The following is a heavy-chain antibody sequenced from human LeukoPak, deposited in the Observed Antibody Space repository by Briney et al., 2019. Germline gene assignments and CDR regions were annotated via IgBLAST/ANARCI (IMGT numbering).Heavy chain of an antibody. V-gene: IGHV1-2*02. D-gene: IGHD5-12*01. CDR1: GYTFTDYY. CDR2: INPNSGGT. J-gene: IGHJ4*02. Sequence: ASVKVSCKASGYTFTDYYVHWVRQAPGQGLEWMGWINPNSGGTNYAQKFQGRVTMTRDTSISTAYMELSRLRSDDTAVYYCARVSYSGYSGYEPIDYWGQGTLVTVSS. CDR3: ARVSYSGYSGYEPIDY.